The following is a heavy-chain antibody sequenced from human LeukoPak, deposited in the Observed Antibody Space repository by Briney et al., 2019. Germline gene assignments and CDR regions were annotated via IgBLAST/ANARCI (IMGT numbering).Heavy chain of an antibody. Sequence: PPGGSLRLSCAASGFPFSSYAMTWVRQAPGKGLEWVSAISASGGSTYYADSVRGRFTIPRGNSKNTLYLQMNSLRAEDTAVYYCAKASAGSGRALYYYGMDVWGKGTTVTVSS. D-gene: IGHD3-10*01. J-gene: IGHJ6*04. CDR1: GFPFSSYA. CDR3: AKASAGSGRALYYYGMDV. CDR2: ISASGGST. V-gene: IGHV3-23*01.